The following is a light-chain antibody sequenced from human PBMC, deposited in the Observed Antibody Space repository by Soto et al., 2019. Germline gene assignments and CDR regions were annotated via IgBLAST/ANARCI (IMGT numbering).Light chain of an antibody. CDR2: DVS. Sequence: QSALTKPASVSGSPGQSITISCTGTSRDVGSYNFVSWYQQHPGKAPKLMIYDVSRRPSGVSNRFSGSKSGNTASLTISGLQAEDEAEYYCCSYAGSGTWVFGGGTKVTVL. CDR1: SRDVGSYNF. V-gene: IGLV2-23*02. CDR3: CSYAGSGTWV. J-gene: IGLJ3*02.